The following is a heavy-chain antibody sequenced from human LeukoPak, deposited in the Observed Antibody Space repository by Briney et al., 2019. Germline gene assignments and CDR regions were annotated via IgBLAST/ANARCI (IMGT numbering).Heavy chain of an antibody. Sequence: GRSLRLSCAASGFTFDDYAMHWVRQAPGKGLVWVSGISWNSGSIGYADSVKGRFTISRDNAKNSLYLQMNSLRAEDMALYYCAKDMSGSYSYYFDYWGQGTLVTVSS. J-gene: IGHJ4*01. CDR3: AKDMSGSYSYYFDY. CDR2: ISWNSGSI. V-gene: IGHV3-9*03. D-gene: IGHD1-26*01. CDR1: GFTFDDYA.